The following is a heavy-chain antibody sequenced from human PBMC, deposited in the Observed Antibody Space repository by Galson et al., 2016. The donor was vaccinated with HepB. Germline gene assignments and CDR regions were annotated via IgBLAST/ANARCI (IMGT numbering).Heavy chain of an antibody. Sequence: TLSLTCTVSGGSISSSTYYWGXIRQPPGKGLEWLGSIYYSGTTYDNPSLKSRVTISVDTSKNQFSLKLSSVTAADTAVYYCARYSSGXRPNFDYWGQGTLVTVTS. CDR1: GGSISSSTYY. J-gene: IGHJ4*02. CDR3: ARYSSGXRPNFDY. D-gene: IGHD3-22*01. CDR2: IYYSGTT. V-gene: IGHV4-39*01.